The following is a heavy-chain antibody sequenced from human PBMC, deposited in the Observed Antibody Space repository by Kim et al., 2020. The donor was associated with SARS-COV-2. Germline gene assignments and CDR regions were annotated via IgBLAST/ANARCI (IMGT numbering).Heavy chain of an antibody. V-gene: IGHV5-51*01. D-gene: IGHD5-18*01. CDR3: AIGTAMVHDAFDI. J-gene: IGHJ3*02. Sequence: SPSFQGQVTISADKSISTAYLQWSSLKASDTAMYYCAIGTAMVHDAFDIWGQGTMVTVSS.